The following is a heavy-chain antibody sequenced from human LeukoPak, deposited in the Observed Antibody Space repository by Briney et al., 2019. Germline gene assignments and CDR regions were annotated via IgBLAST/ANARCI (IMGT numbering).Heavy chain of an antibody. CDR3: ARGIWNYVYWFDP. V-gene: IGHV3-30*03. D-gene: IGHD1-7*01. J-gene: IGHJ5*02. CDR1: GFTFSSYG. CDR2: ISYDGSNK. Sequence: PGGSLRLSCAASGFTFSSYGMHWVRQAPGKGLEWVAVISYDGSNKYYADSVKGRFTISRDNSKNTLYLQMNSLRAEDTAVYYCARGIWNYVYWFDPWGQGTLVTVSS.